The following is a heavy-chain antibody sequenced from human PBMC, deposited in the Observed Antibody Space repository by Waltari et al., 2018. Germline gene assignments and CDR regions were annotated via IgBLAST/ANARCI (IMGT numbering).Heavy chain of an antibody. Sequence: QLQQSGPGLVKPSEPLSLTCAVSGDSLSSPDWWSWVRQSPGKGLEWIVQIHRSGKTHYNPSFASRGIISVDTSNNQFFPKVPSPTAADTAMYYCARDRGRGLILDSWGQGTLVTVSP. CDR2: IHRSGKT. V-gene: IGHV4-4*02. D-gene: IGHD1-26*01. CDR3: ARDRGRGLILDS. CDR1: GDSLSSPDW. J-gene: IGHJ4*02.